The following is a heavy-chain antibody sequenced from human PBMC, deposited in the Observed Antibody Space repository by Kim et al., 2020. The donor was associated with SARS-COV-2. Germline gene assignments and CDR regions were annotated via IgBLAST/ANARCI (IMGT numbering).Heavy chain of an antibody. CDR3: ASGYYDSSGYWDAFDI. V-gene: IGHV1-46*01. D-gene: IGHD3-22*01. Sequence: ASVKVSCKASGYTFTSYYMHWVRQAPGQGLEWMGIINPSGGSTSYAQKFQGRVTMTRDTSTSTVYMELSSLRSEDTAVYYCASGYYDSSGYWDAFDIWGQGTMVTVSS. CDR2: INPSGGST. CDR1: GYTFTSYY. J-gene: IGHJ3*02.